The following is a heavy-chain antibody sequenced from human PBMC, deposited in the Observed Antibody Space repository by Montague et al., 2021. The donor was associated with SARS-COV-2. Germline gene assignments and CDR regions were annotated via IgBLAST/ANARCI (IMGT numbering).Heavy chain of an antibody. J-gene: IGHJ6*02. D-gene: IGHD6-19*01. V-gene: IGHV3-21*01. CDR1: GFTFSSYS. CDR2: ISSSSSYI. Sequence: SLRLSSAASGFTFSSYSMNWVRQAPGKGLEWVSSISSSSSYIYYADSVKGRFTISRDNAKNSLYLQMNSLRAEDTAVYYCARGPYSSDQLFHYYYGMDVWGQGTTVTVSS. CDR3: ARGPYSSDQLFHYYYGMDV.